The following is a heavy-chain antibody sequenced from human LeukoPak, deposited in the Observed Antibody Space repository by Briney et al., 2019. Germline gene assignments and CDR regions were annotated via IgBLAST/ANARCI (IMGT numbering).Heavy chain of an antibody. CDR3: AADHNFKIDY. Sequence: GGSLRLSCAGSGFTFTSYWMHWVRQAPGKGLVWVSRINHDGTNTRYADSVEGRFTISRDNAKNTLYLQMNSLRAEDTAVYYCAADHNFKIDYWGQGTLVTVSS. CDR2: INHDGTNT. V-gene: IGHV3-74*01. J-gene: IGHJ4*02. D-gene: IGHD5-24*01. CDR1: GFTFTSYW.